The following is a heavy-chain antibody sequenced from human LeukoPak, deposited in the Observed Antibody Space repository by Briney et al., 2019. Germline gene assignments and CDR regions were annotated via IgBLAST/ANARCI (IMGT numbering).Heavy chain of an antibody. CDR1: GFTFSSYE. V-gene: IGHV3-21*01. J-gene: IGHJ2*01. D-gene: IGHD4-17*01. CDR2: SSSSGTYI. Sequence: PGGSLRLSCAASGFTFSSYEMNWVRQAPGKGLEWVSSSSSSGTYIYYADSVKGRFTISRDNAKNSLYLQMNSLRAEDTAVYYCARDMTTVRYWYFDLWGRGTLVTVSS. CDR3: ARDMTTVRYWYFDL.